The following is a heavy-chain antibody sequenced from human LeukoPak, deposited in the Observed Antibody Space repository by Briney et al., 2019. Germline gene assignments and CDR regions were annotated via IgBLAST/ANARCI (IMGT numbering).Heavy chain of an antibody. CDR2: IYYSGST. CDR3: ARVGTTVTHFDY. Sequence: NYWMHWIRQPPGKGLEWIGYIYYSGSTYYNPSLKSRVTISVDTSKNQFSLKLSSVTAADTAVYYCARVGTTVTHFDYWGQGTLVTVSS. V-gene: IGHV4-30-4*08. CDR1: NY. J-gene: IGHJ4*02. D-gene: IGHD4-17*01.